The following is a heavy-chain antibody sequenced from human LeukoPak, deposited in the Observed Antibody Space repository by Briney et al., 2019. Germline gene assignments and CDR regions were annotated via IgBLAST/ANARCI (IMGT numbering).Heavy chain of an antibody. CDR2: IYYRGGT. CDR1: GGSSSDYY. V-gene: IGHV4-59*08. CDR3: ARSVIDYYDSSGYRPSSFDP. D-gene: IGHD3-22*01. J-gene: IGHJ5*02. Sequence: SETLSLTCTVSGGSSSDYYWSWIRQPPGKGLEWIGYIYYRGGTNYNPSLESRVTITVDTSKNQFSLKLSSVTAADTAVYYCARSVIDYYDSSGYRPSSFDPWGQGTLVTVSS.